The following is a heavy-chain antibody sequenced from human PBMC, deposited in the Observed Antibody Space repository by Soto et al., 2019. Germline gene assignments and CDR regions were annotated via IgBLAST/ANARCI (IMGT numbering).Heavy chain of an antibody. J-gene: IGHJ4*01. D-gene: IGHD6-19*01. CDR3: AKARQWLGPFDY. Sequence: GWSLRLSCAASGFTFSSYAMSWVRQAPGKGLEWVSGISGSGDSTYYADSVKGRFTISRDNSKNTLHLQMNSLRAEDTAVYYCAKARQWLGPFDYSGHGSLVTSP. V-gene: IGHV3-23*01. CDR2: ISGSGDST. CDR1: GFTFSSYA.